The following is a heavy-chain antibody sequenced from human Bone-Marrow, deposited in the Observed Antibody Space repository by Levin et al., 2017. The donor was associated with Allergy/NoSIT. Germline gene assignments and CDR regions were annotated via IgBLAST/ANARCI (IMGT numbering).Heavy chain of an antibody. Sequence: ASVKVSCKASGYTFTSYGISWVRQAPGQGLEWMGWISAYNGNTNYAQKLQGRVTMTTDTSTSTAYMELRSLRSDDTAVYYCARDVWPGGGYYYYGMDVWGQGTTVTVSS. CDR3: ARDVWPGGGYYYYGMDV. V-gene: IGHV1-18*01. J-gene: IGHJ6*02. D-gene: IGHD2-15*01. CDR1: GYTFTSYG. CDR2: ISAYNGNT.